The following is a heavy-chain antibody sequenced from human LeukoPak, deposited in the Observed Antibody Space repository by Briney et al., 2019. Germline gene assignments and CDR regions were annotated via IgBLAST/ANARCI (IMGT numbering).Heavy chain of an antibody. CDR3: ARDLQLWTTRDTRGGAQVGY. Sequence: SETLSLTCAVYGGSFSGYFWSWIRQPPGKGLEWIGEVNHSGRTNYNPSLKSRVTISVDPSKSQFSLNLRSVTAADTAVFYCARDLQLWTTRDTRGGAQVGYWGQGTLVTVSS. CDR2: VNHSGRT. CDR1: GGSFSGYF. V-gene: IGHV4-34*01. D-gene: IGHD5-18*01. J-gene: IGHJ4*02.